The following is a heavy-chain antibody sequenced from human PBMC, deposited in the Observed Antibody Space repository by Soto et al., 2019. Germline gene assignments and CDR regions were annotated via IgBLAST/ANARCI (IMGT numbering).Heavy chain of an antibody. CDR2: MDPNSGST. CDR3: ARERKFDFWRKGLDV. CDR1: GYTFTSYD. J-gene: IGHJ6*02. V-gene: IGHV1-8*01. D-gene: IGHD3-3*01. Sequence: ASVKVSCKASGYTFTSYDINWVRQAPGQGLEWLGWMDPNSGSTGYAQNFQGRVTMTRNISINTAHMELSSLRSEDTAVYYCARERKFDFWRKGLDVWGQGTTVTVSS.